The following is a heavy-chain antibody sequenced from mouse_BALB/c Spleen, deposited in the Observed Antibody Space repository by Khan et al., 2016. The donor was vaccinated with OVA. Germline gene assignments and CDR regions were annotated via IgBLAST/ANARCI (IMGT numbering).Heavy chain of an antibody. CDR1: GYSITSDCA. V-gene: IGHV3-2*02. D-gene: IGHD2-3*01. J-gene: IGHJ4*01. Sequence: QLEESGPGLVKPSQSLSLTCTVTGYSITSDCAWNWIRQFPGNKLEWMGYISSSGSTNYNPALKSRISITRDTSKNQFFLQLNSVTTEDTATYYCARDGSRYNYAIDYWGQGTSVTVSS. CDR3: ARDGSRYNYAIDY. CDR2: ISSSGST.